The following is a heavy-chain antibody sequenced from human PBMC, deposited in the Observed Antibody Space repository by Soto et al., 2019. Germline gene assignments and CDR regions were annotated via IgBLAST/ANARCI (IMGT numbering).Heavy chain of an antibody. CDR2: IRSKANSYAT. Sequence: EVQLVESGGGLVQPGGSLKLSCAASGFTFSGSAMHWVRQASGTGLEWVGRIRSKANSYATAYAASVKGRFTISRDDSKNTAYLQMNSLKTEDTAVYDCTRLFGSGCYSDYWGQGTLVTVSS. D-gene: IGHD3-10*01. V-gene: IGHV3-73*02. CDR1: GFTFSGSA. CDR3: TRLFGSGCYSDY. J-gene: IGHJ4*02.